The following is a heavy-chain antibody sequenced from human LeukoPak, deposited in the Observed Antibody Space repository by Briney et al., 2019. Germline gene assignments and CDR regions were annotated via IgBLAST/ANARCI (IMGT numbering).Heavy chain of an antibody. Sequence: SQGLSVSCTVSVGSICRGGYYCSCISLHRRKGLGWHGYIYYGGRTYYNPSLKSRLTISVDTSKNQFPLKLSSVTAADTAVCYCARVSDPSKGPPEGWFDPWGQGTLVTVSS. V-gene: IGHV4-31*02. CDR1: VGSICRGGYY. CDR2: IYYGGRT. J-gene: IGHJ5*02. D-gene: IGHD1-14*01. CDR3: ARVSDPSKGPPEGWFDP.